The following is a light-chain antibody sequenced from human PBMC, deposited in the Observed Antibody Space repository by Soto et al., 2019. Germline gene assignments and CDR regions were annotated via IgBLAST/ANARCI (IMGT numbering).Light chain of an antibody. V-gene: IGKV3-11*01. Sequence: EIVLTQSPATLSLSPGEKATLSCRASQSVRTSLAWYQQKPGQAPRLLIYDASNRATGIPARFSGSGSGTDFTLTISSLEPEDFAVYFCQQRANWPPFTFGPGTKLSIK. CDR1: QSVRTS. J-gene: IGKJ3*01. CDR3: QQRANWPPFT. CDR2: DAS.